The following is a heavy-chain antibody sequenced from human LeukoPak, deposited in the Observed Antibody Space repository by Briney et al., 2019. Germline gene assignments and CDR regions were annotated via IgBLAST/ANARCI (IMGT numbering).Heavy chain of an antibody. CDR1: GFTFSTYA. D-gene: IGHD4-17*01. CDR3: AKTDYGDRGVDY. J-gene: IGHJ4*02. Sequence: GGSLRLSCAASGFTFSTYAMHWVRQAPGKGLEWVAVISYDGSNKYYPDSVKGRFTISRDNSKNTLFLQMNSLRTDDTAVYYCAKTDYGDRGVDYWGQGTLVTVSS. CDR2: ISYDGSNK. V-gene: IGHV3-30*18.